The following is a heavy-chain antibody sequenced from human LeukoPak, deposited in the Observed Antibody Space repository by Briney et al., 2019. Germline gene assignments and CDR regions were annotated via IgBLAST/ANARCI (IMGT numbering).Heavy chain of an antibody. V-gene: IGHV4-59*08. Sequence: LXXTXXXSGGXISSYYWSWIRQPPGKGLEWIGYIYYSGSTNYNPSLKSRVTISVDTSKNHFSLKLSSVTAADTAVYYCARHIQLVAGPGPFGYWGQGTLVTVSS. CDR3: ARHIQLVAGPGPFGY. J-gene: IGHJ4*02. CDR1: GGXISSYY. D-gene: IGHD6-19*01. CDR2: IYYSGST.